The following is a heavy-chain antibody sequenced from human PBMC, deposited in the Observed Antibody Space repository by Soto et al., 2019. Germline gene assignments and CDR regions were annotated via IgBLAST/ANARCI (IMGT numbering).Heavy chain of an antibody. CDR2: INHSGST. Sequence: PSETLSLTCAVYGGSFSGYYWSWIRQPPGKGLEWIGEINHSGSTNYNPSLKSRVTISVDTSKNQFSLKLSSVTAADTAVYYCARGMTTIISQYYYYFMDVWGKGTTVTVSS. CDR1: GGSFSGYY. J-gene: IGHJ6*03. D-gene: IGHD5-12*01. CDR3: ARGMTTIISQYYYYFMDV. V-gene: IGHV4-34*01.